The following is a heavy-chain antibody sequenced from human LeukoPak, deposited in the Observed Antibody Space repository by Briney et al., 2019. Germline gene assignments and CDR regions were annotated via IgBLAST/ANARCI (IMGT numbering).Heavy chain of an antibody. CDR2: INPNSGGP. CDR3: AARGLELSFDY. CDR1: GYTFTGYY. D-gene: IGHD1-26*01. Sequence: ASVKVSCKASGYTFTGYYMHWVRQAPGQGLEWMGWINPNSGGPNYAQKFQGRVTMTRDTSISTAYMELSRLRSDDTAVYYCAARGLELSFDYWGQGTLVTVSS. V-gene: IGHV1-2*02. J-gene: IGHJ4*02.